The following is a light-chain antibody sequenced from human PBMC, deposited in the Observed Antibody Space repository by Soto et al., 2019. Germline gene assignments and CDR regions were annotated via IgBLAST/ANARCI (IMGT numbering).Light chain of an antibody. Sequence: QSVLTQPASVSGSPGESITISCTGTNSDVGGYNYVSWYQQHPGKAPKLMIYDVSNRPSGVSNRLSGSKSGNTASLTISGLQAEDEADYYCFSYTSSGTMIFGGGTKLTVL. J-gene: IGLJ2*01. V-gene: IGLV2-14*03. CDR1: NSDVGGYNY. CDR2: DVS. CDR3: FSYTSSGTMI.